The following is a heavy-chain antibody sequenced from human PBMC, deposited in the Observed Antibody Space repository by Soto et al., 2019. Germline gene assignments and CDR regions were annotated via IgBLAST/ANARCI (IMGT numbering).Heavy chain of an antibody. CDR2: IYYIGST. D-gene: IGHD3-16*01. CDR1: GGSMSSYY. V-gene: IGHV4-59*08. CDR3: ARRWGGALDY. Sequence: QVQLQESGPGLVKPSETLSLTCTVSGGSMSSYYWSWIRQPPGKGLEWIGYIYYIGSTNYNPSLKSRVTISVDTSKIQFSLTLNSVTAADTAVYYCARRWGGALDYWGQGTLVTVSS. J-gene: IGHJ4*02.